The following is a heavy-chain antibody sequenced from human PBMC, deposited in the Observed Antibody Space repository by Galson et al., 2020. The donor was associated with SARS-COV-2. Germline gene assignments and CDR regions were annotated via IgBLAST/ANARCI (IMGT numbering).Heavy chain of an antibody. CDR1: GGSVSSGSYF. CDR3: ARGSVFGVIVIDY. CDR2: IYSSGGT. V-gene: IGHV4-61*01. J-gene: IGHJ4*02. D-gene: IGHD3-3*01. Sequence: SETLSLTCTVSGGSVSSGSYFWSWIRQPPGKGLEYIGYIYSSGGTNYNPSLKSRVTMSVDTPKNQVSLKLNSMTAADTAVYYCARGSVFGVIVIDYWGQGTLVTVSS.